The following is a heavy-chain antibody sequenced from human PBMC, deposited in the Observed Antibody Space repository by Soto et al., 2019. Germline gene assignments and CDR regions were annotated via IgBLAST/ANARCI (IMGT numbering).Heavy chain of an antibody. CDR2: ISGSGGSP. CDR1: GFTFNSYT. Sequence: GGSLRLSCAASGFTFNSYTMAWVRQAPGKGLEWVSSISGSGGSPSYADSVQGRFTISRDNSRNTISLQMNSLRAEDTATYSYAKESCTCNCFYGFDHWGQGSLVTVSS. CDR3: AKESCTCNCFYGFDH. V-gene: IGHV3-23*01. J-gene: IGHJ5*02. D-gene: IGHD1-20*01.